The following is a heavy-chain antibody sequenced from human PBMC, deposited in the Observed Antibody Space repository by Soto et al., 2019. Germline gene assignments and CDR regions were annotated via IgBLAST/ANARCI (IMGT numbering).Heavy chain of an antibody. J-gene: IGHJ5*02. CDR2: IYYSGST. V-gene: IGHV4-39*01. D-gene: IGHD2-21*02. CDR3: AAYQPLLFWFDP. CDR1: VGSISSSSYY. Sequence: ETLSLTGTVSVGSISSSSYYWGWIRQPPGKGLEWIGSIYYSGSTYYNPSLKSRVTISVDTSKNQFSLKLSSVTAADTAVYYCAAYQPLLFWFDPWGQGTLVTVSS.